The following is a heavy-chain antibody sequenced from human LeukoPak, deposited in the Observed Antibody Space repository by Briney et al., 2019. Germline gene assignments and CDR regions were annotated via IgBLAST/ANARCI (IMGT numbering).Heavy chain of an antibody. CDR2: ISYDGSNK. CDR3: ASSSAAGSHYYDSSDFDY. CDR1: GFTFSSYA. D-gene: IGHD3-22*01. J-gene: IGHJ4*02. V-gene: IGHV3-30*14. Sequence: PGGSLRLSCAASGFTFSSYAMHWVRQAPGKGLEWVAVISYDGSNKYYADSVKGRFTISRDNPKNTLYLQMNSLRAEDTAVYYCASSSAAGSHYYDSSDFDYWGQGTLVTVS.